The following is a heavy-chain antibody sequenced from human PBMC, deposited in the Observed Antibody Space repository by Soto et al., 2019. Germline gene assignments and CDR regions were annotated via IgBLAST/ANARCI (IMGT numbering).Heavy chain of an antibody. CDR2: IYHSGST. CDR1: GGSISSSNW. J-gene: IGHJ4*02. Sequence: PSETLSLTCAVSGGSISSSNWWSWVRQPPGKGLEWIGEIYHSGSTNYNPSLKSRVTISVDKSKNQFSLKLSSVTAADTAVYYCARGFVVVPAATFFDYWGQGTLVTVSS. CDR3: ARGFVVVPAATFFDY. D-gene: IGHD2-2*01. V-gene: IGHV4-4*02.